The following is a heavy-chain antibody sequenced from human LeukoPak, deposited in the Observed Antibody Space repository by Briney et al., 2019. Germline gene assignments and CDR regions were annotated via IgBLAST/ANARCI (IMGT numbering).Heavy chain of an antibody. CDR2: IYYRGST. CDR1: GGSVSSSSYY. Sequence: SETLSLTCTVSGGSVSSSSYYWDWIRQPPGKGLEWIGSIYYRGSTYYNPSLKSRVTISVDTSKNQFSLKLSSVTAADTAVYYCARDSALATTAPMGGPWGQGTLVTVSS. D-gene: IGHD1-1*01. CDR3: ARDSALATTAPMGGP. V-gene: IGHV4-39*02. J-gene: IGHJ5*02.